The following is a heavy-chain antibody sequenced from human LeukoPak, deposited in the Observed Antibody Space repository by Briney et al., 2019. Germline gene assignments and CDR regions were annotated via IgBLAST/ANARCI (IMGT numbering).Heavy chain of an antibody. J-gene: IGHJ4*02. Sequence: SETLSLTCAVYGGSFSGYYWSWIRQPPGKVLDWIGEINHSGSTNYNPSLKSRVTISVDTSKNQFSLKLSSVTAADTAVYYCTRGPGIAAAGLFDYWGQGTLVTVSS. V-gene: IGHV4-34*01. CDR1: GGSFSGYY. CDR2: INHSGST. D-gene: IGHD6-13*01. CDR3: TRGPGIAAAGLFDY.